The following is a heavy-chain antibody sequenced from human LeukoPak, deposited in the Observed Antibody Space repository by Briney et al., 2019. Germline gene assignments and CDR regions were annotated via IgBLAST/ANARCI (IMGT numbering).Heavy chain of an antibody. CDR2: IYTSGST. CDR1: GGSISSGSYY. V-gene: IGHV4-61*02. Sequence: SQTLSLTCAVSGGSISSGSYYWSWIRQPAGKGLEWIGRIYTSGSTNYNPSLKSRVTISVDTSKNQFSLKLSSVTAADTAVYYCARASITIFGVVIPDAFDIWGQGTMVTVSS. D-gene: IGHD3-3*01. J-gene: IGHJ3*02. CDR3: ARASITIFGVVIPDAFDI.